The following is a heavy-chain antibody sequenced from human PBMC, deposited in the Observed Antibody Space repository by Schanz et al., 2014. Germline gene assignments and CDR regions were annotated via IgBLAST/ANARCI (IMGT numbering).Heavy chain of an antibody. CDR2: ITYNGGTI. Sequence: ESGGGLIQPGGSLRLSCAASGITFSSHSFNWVRQAPGKGLEWISYITYNGGTIYYADSVKGRFTISRDNAKNSLYLEMNSLRAEDTALYYCARDRRNADLDYWGQGTLVTVSS. CDR1: GITFSSHS. D-gene: IGHD1-1*01. J-gene: IGHJ4*02. V-gene: IGHV3-48*01. CDR3: ARDRRNADLDY.